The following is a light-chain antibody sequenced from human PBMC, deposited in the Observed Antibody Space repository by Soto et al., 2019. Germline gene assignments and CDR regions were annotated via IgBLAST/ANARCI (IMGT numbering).Light chain of an antibody. Sequence: DIQMTQSPSTLSASVGDRVTITFRASQSISIWLAWYQQKPGKAPMLLIYKASTLESGVTSRFSGSGSGTEFTLTISSLQPDDFATYYCHQYNSYSPTFGQGTKLEIK. CDR1: QSISIW. CDR2: KAS. V-gene: IGKV1-5*03. J-gene: IGKJ2*01. CDR3: HQYNSYSPT.